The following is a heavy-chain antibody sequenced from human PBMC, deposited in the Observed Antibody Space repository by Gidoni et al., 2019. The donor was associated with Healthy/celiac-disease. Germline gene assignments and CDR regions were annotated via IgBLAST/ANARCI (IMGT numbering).Heavy chain of an antibody. CDR3: AKDPDSSSFLYYFDY. J-gene: IGHJ4*02. V-gene: IGHV3-23*01. Sequence: EVQLLESGGGLVQPGGSLRLSCAASGVTFSSYAMSWVRQAPGKGLEWVSAISGSGGSTYYADSVKGRFTISRDNSKNTLYLQMNSLRAEDTAVYYCAKDPDSSSFLYYFDYWGQGTLVTVSS. CDR2: ISGSGGST. CDR1: GVTFSSYA. D-gene: IGHD6-13*01.